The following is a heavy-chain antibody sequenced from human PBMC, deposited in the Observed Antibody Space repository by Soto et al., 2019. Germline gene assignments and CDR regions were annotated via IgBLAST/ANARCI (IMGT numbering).Heavy chain of an antibody. Sequence: GGSLRLSCAASGFTFSSYAMSWVRQAPGKGLEWVSAISGSGGSTYYADSVKSRIIINPDTSKNQVSLQLNSVTPDDTAVYYCASYRYDYWGQGTVVTVSS. CDR2: ISGSGGST. V-gene: IGHV3-23*01. CDR3: ASYRYDY. CDR1: GFTFSSYA. J-gene: IGHJ4*02. D-gene: IGHD3-10*01.